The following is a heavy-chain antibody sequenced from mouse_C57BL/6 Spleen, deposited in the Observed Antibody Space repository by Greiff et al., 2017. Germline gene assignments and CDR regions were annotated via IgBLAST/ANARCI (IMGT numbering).Heavy chain of an antibody. CDR1: GFTFTDYY. CDR3: ARGGYDGYYEFAY. J-gene: IGHJ3*01. CDR2: IRNKANGYTT. Sequence: EVQGVESGGGLVQPGGSLSLSCAASGFTFTDYYMSWVRQPPGKALEWLGFIRNKANGYTTEYSASVKGRFTISRDNSQSILYLQMNALRAEDSATYYCARGGYDGYYEFAYWGQGTLVTVSA. D-gene: IGHD2-3*01. V-gene: IGHV7-3*01.